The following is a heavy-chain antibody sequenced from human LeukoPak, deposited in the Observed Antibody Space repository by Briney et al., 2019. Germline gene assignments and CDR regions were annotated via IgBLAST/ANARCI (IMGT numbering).Heavy chain of an antibody. CDR3: VGVWFEGVFDY. J-gene: IGHJ4*02. Sequence: GASVKVSCTASGFTLTSYDLHWVRQAPGQGLEWMGIIYPTGGSTSYAQKFQGRVTMTRDTSTSTVYMELSSLRSEDTAVYFCVGVWFEGVFDYWGQGTLVTVSS. CDR1: GFTLTSYD. D-gene: IGHD3-10*01. V-gene: IGHV1-46*01. CDR2: IYPTGGST.